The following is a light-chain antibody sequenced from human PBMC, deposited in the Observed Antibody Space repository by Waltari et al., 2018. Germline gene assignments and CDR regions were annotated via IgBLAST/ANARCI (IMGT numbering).Light chain of an antibody. V-gene: IGLV2-14*01. CDR1: STDTGGYDY. J-gene: IGLJ2*01. CDR3: NSYTSRSTMI. CDR2: NVN. Sequence: QSALTQPASVSGSPGQSITISCTGSSTDTGGYDYVSWYRQDPGKAPKLIIHNVNKRPSGVSDRFSGSKSGNTASLTISGLQAEDEAHYFCNSYTSRSTMIFGGGTKLTV.